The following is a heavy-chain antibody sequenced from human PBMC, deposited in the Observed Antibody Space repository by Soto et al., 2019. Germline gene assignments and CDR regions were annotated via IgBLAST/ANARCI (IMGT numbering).Heavy chain of an antibody. CDR3: AKEVGELAGWDAFDI. CDR2: ISGSGGSP. J-gene: IGHJ3*02. Sequence: EVHLLESGGGLVQPGGSLRLSCAASGLTFSGYAMSWVRQAPGKGLEWVSAISGSGGSPYYPDSVKGRFTISSDNSKNRLYLQMTSLRSEDTAVYYCAKEVGELAGWDAFDIWGQGTIVAFSS. D-gene: IGHD3-16*01. CDR1: GLTFSGYA. V-gene: IGHV3-23*01.